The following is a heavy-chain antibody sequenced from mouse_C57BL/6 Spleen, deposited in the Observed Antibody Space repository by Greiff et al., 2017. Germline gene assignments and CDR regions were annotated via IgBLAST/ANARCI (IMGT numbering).Heavy chain of an antibody. CDR3: ARPHHYYGSSYGYFDV. CDR2: ISSGSSTI. Sequence: EVMLVESGGGLVKPGGSLKLSCAASGFTFSDYGMHWVRQAPEKGLEGVAYISSGSSTIYYADTVKGRFTISRDNAKNTLFLQMTSLRSEDTAMYYCARPHHYYGSSYGYFDVWGTGTTVTVSS. CDR1: GFTFSDYG. D-gene: IGHD1-1*01. J-gene: IGHJ1*03. V-gene: IGHV5-17*01.